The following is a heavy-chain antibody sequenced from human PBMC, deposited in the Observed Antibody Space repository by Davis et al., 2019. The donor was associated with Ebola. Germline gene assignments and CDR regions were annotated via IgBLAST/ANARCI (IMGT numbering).Heavy chain of an antibody. V-gene: IGHV3-30*18. J-gene: IGHJ6*04. CDR3: AKEGADSSGSTLYYYYYGMDV. CDR1: GFTFSSYG. Sequence: GGSLRLSCAASGFTFSSYGMHWVRQAPGKGLEWVAVISYDGSNKYYADSVKGRFTISRDNSKNTLYLQMNSLRAEDTAVYYCAKEGADSSGSTLYYYYYGMDVWGKGTTVTVSS. D-gene: IGHD6-19*01. CDR2: ISYDGSNK.